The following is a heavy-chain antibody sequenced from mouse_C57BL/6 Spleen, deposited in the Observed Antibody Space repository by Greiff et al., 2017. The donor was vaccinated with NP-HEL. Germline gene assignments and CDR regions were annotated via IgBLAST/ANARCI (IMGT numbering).Heavy chain of an antibody. Sequence: QVQLQQPGAELVMPGASVKLSCKASGYTFTSYWMHWVKQRPGQGLEWIGEIDPSDSYTNYNQKFKGKSTLTVDKSSSTAYMQLSSLTSEDSAVYYCARPPGSSYRDYAMDYWGQGTSVTVSS. D-gene: IGHD1-1*01. CDR2: IDPSDSYT. CDR1: GYTFTSYW. CDR3: ARPPGSSYRDYAMDY. V-gene: IGHV1-69*01. J-gene: IGHJ4*01.